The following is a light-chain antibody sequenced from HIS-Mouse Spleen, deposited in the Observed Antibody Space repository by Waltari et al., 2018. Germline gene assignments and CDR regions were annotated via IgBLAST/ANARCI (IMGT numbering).Light chain of an antibody. J-gene: IGLJ2*01. CDR3: CSYAGSSTVV. CDR2: EGS. V-gene: IGLV2-23*01. CDR1: SLDVGRYNL. Sequence: QSALTQPASVSGSPGQSITISCTGPSLDVGRYNLVSWYQQHPGKAPKLMIYEGSKRPSGVSNRFSGSKSGNTASLTISGLQAEDEADYYCCSYAGSSTVVFGGGTKLTVL.